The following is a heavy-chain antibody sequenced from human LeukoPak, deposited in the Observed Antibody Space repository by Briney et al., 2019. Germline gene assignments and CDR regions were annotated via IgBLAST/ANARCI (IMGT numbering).Heavy chain of an antibody. Sequence: SETLSLTCTVSGGSISSYYWSWIRQPPGKGLEWIGYIYYSASTNYNPSLKSRVTISVDTSKNQFSLKLSSVTAADTAVYYCARASVDCSSTSCSYYYYYYMDVWGKGTTVTVSS. V-gene: IGHV4-59*01. CDR1: GGSISSYY. CDR3: ARASVDCSSTSCSYYYYYYMDV. D-gene: IGHD2-2*01. J-gene: IGHJ6*03. CDR2: IYYSAST.